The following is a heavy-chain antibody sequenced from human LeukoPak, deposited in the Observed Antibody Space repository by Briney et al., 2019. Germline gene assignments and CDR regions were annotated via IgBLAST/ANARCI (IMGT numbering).Heavy chain of an antibody. CDR3: ARDRDDSWFDP. J-gene: IGHJ5*02. D-gene: IGHD5-24*01. CDR1: GGSISSGGYY. CDR2: IYYSGST. V-gene: IGHV4-31*03. Sequence: SETLSLTCTVSGGSISSGGYYWSWIRQLPGKGLEWIGDIYYSGSTYYNPSLKSRVSISVATSKNRFSLRLRSVTAADTAVYYCARDRDDSWFDPWGQGTLVTVSS.